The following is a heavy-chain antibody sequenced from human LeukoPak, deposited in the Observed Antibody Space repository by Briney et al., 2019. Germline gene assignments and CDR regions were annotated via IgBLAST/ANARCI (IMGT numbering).Heavy chain of an antibody. D-gene: IGHD3-10*02. CDR1: GGSISPYY. J-gene: IGHJ4*02. V-gene: IGHV4-59*01. CDR2: IYYSGNT. CDR3: ARSTGSTMFIDY. Sequence: SETLSLTCTVSGGSISPYYWSWIRQPPGKGLEWLGYIYYSGNTDYNPFLKSRVAISVDTSKNQFSLKLSSVTAADTAVYYCARSTGSTMFIDYWGQGTLVTVSS.